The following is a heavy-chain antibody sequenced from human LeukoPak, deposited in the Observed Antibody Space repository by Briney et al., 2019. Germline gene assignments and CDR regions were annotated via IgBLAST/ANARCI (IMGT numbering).Heavy chain of an antibody. Sequence: PGWGLRHSCEGSVFIFVEYAMNGVRPAPGKGVWGVAGISWNTAVIGYADSVQCRFTISRDNYKHTLFLQMNSLRTEDTAVYYCEKEGTSHEYHYFDNWGLGTLVIVSS. CDR2: ISWNTAVI. V-gene: IGHV3-9*01. D-gene: IGHD2-2*01. CDR1: VFIFVEYA. J-gene: IGHJ4*02. CDR3: EKEGTSHEYHYFDN.